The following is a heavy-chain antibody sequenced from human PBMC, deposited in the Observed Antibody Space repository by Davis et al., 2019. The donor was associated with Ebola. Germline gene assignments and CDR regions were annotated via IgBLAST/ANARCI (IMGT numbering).Heavy chain of an antibody. CDR3: TTPGGQDSGYDVFDI. CDR1: GYTFTNYY. D-gene: IGHD5-12*01. J-gene: IGHJ3*02. V-gene: IGHV1-46*03. Sequence: AASVKVSCKASGYTFTNYYMQWVRQALGQGLELMGMINPNDGRTIYAQKFQGIVTVTRDTSTTTVYMDLSSLRSEDTALYYCTTPGGQDSGYDVFDIWGQGTMVTVSS. CDR2: INPNDGRT.